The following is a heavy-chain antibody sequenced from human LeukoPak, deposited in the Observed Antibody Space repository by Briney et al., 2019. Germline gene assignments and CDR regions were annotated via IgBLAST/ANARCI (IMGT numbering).Heavy chain of an antibody. D-gene: IGHD4-17*01. CDR3: AKDTSPDYGDYFHY. CDR2: ISGSGGST. J-gene: IGHJ4*02. CDR1: GFIVSSNY. Sequence: PGGSLRLSCAASGFIVSSNYMSWVRQAPGKGLEWVSAISGSGGSTYYADSVKGRFTISRDNSKNTLYLQMNSLRAEVTAVYYCAKDTSPDYGDYFHYWGQGTLVTVSS. V-gene: IGHV3-23*01.